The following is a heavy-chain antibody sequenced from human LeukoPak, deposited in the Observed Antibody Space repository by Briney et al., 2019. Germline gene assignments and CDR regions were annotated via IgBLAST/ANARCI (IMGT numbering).Heavy chain of an antibody. D-gene: IGHD3-22*01. Sequence: GGSLRLSCAASGFTFSSYGMHWVRQAPGKGLEWVAVISYDGSNKYYADSVKGRFTISRDNSKNTLYLQMNSLRAEDTAVYYCAKDPYYYDSSGYYPYWGQGTLVTVSS. CDR3: AKDPYYYDSSGYYPY. J-gene: IGHJ4*02. CDR1: GFTFSSYG. V-gene: IGHV3-30*18. CDR2: ISYDGSNK.